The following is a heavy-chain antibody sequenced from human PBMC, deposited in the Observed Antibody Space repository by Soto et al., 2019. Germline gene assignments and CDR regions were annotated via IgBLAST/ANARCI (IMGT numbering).Heavy chain of an antibody. Sequence: LETLSLTCTVAGGSIRTYCWIWIRKHPGKGLEWIGYIYYSGSTNYNPSLKSRVTISVDTSKNQFSLKLRSVTAAVTVLYFCARVRWADYVGVLDFWGQGTLVNVFS. CDR3: ARVRWADYVGVLDF. J-gene: IGHJ4*02. D-gene: IGHD3-16*01. V-gene: IGHV4-59*01. CDR1: GGSIRTYC. CDR2: IYYSGST.